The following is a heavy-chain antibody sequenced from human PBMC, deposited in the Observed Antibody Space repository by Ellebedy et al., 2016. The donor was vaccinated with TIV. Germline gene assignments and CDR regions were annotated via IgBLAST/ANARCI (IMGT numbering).Heavy chain of an antibody. CDR3: ARGGIAVAGPLGND. Sequence: GGSLRLSXAASGFTFSSYSMNWVRQAPGKGLEWVSSISSSSSYIYYADSVKGRFTISRDNAKNSLYLQMNSLRAEDTAVYYCARGGIAVAGPLGNDWGQGTLVTVSS. V-gene: IGHV3-21*01. J-gene: IGHJ4*02. D-gene: IGHD6-19*01. CDR1: GFTFSSYS. CDR2: ISSSSSYI.